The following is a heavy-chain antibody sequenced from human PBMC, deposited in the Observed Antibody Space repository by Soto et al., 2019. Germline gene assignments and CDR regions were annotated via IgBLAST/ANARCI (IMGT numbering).Heavy chain of an antibody. Sequence: GGSLRLSCAASGFTFSSYGMHWVRQAPGKGLEWVAVIWYDGSNKYYADSVKGRSTISRDNSKNTLYLQMNSLRAEDTAVYYCARGFSQQLVLVYWGQGTLVTVSS. V-gene: IGHV3-33*01. CDR2: IWYDGSNK. CDR1: GFTFSSYG. D-gene: IGHD6-13*01. J-gene: IGHJ4*02. CDR3: ARGFSQQLVLVY.